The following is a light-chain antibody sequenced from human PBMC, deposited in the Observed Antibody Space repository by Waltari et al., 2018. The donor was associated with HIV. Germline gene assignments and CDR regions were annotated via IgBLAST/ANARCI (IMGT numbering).Light chain of an antibody. CDR3: QSYDSSLSSSV. CDR2: DNS. V-gene: IGLV1-40*01. J-gene: IGLJ2*01. Sequence: QSDLPQPPSVSAAPGQSVTISCSGASAGYDVHWYQQLPGTAPKLLIYDNSKRPSGVPDRFSGSKSGPLASLAITGLQAEDEADYYCQSYDSSLSSSVFGGGTRLTVL. CDR1: SAGYD.